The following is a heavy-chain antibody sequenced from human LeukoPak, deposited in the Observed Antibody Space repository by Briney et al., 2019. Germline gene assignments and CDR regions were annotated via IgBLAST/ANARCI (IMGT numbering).Heavy chain of an antibody. Sequence: SETLSLTCTVSGGSISSYYWSWIRQPAGKGLEWIGRIYTSGSTNYNPSLKSRVTMSVDTSKNQFSLKLSSVTAADTAVYYCARTSVDTSMVRGEYYYYYYGMDVWGQGTTVTVSS. CDR3: ARTSVDTSMVRGEYYYYYYGMDV. CDR1: GGSISSYY. V-gene: IGHV4-4*07. J-gene: IGHJ6*02. D-gene: IGHD5-18*01. CDR2: IYTSGST.